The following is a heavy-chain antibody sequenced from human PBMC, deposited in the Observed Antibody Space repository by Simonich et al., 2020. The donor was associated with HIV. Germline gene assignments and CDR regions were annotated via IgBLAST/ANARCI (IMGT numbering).Heavy chain of an antibody. V-gene: IGHV4-34*01. CDR2: INHSGST. CDR3: ARGFYQRLYYFDY. J-gene: IGHJ4*02. D-gene: IGHD2-2*01. CDR1: GGSFSGYY. Sequence: QVQLQQWGAGLLKPSETLSLTCAVYGGSFSGYYWSWIRQPPGKGLEVIGEINHSGSTNYNPSLKSRVTISVDTSKNQFSLKLSSVTAADTAVYYCARGFYQRLYYFDYWGQGTLVTVSS.